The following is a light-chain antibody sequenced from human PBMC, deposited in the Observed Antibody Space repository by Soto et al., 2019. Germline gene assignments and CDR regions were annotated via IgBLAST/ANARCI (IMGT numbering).Light chain of an antibody. Sequence: AIQMTQSPSSLSASVGDRVTITCRASQGIRNDLGWYQQKPGKAPKLLIYAASSLQSGVPSRFSGSGSGTDFTLTISSLQPEDLATYYCLQDYNYPSYTFGQGTKVDIK. J-gene: IGKJ2*01. CDR2: AAS. V-gene: IGKV1-6*01. CDR3: LQDYNYPSYT. CDR1: QGIRND.